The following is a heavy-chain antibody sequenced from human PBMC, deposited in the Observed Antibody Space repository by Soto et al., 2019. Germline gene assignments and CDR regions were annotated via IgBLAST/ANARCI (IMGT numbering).Heavy chain of an antibody. CDR3: ARRGPGTDVDY. CDR2: ISGSGDST. CDR1: GFTFRSYA. Sequence: EVQLLDSGGGLVQPGGSLRLSCAASGFTFRSYAMNWVRQAPGKGLEWVSVISGSGDSTYYADSVKGRFTISRDNSKNTLYLQMNSLRAEDMAVYYCARRGPGTDVDYWGQGTLVTVSS. V-gene: IGHV3-23*01. D-gene: IGHD6-13*01. J-gene: IGHJ4*02.